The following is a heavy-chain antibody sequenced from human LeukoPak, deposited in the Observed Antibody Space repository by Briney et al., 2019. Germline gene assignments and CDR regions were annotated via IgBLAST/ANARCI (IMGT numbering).Heavy chain of an antibody. D-gene: IGHD2-2*02. CDR2: INPNSGGT. Sequence: ASVKVSCKASGYTFTGYYMHWVRQAPGQGLEWMGWINPNSGGTNYAQKFQGRVTMTRDTSISTAYMELSRLRSDDTAVYYCARDRGYCSSTSCYKVSALYYMDVWGKGTTVTVSS. V-gene: IGHV1-2*02. J-gene: IGHJ6*03. CDR3: ARDRGYCSSTSCYKVSALYYMDV. CDR1: GYTFTGYY.